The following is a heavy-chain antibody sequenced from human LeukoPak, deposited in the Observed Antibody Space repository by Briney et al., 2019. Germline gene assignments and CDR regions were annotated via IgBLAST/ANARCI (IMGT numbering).Heavy chain of an antibody. J-gene: IGHJ3*01. V-gene: IGHV3-53*01. Sequence: PGGSLRLSCAASGFTVSSNHMSWVRQAPGKGLEWVSVIYSGGSTYYADSVKGRFTISRGNSKNTVYLQMNSLRAEDTAVYYCARDRTLMPWGQGTMVTVSS. CDR1: GFTVSSNH. D-gene: IGHD2-2*01. CDR3: ARDRTLMP. CDR2: IYSGGST.